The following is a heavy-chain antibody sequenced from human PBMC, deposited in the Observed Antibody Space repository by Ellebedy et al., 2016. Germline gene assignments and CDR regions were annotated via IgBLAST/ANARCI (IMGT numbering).Heavy chain of an antibody. D-gene: IGHD3-16*01. CDR1: GFAFKSFF. J-gene: IGHJ5*02. Sequence: GESLKISXAASGFAFKSFFMSWVRQAPGKGLEWVSSITSDSSYIFYADSVKGRFTISRDNAKNSVNLQMNSLRGEDTALYYCARGVGGTSLNWFDPWGQGTLVTVSS. CDR3: ARGVGGTSLNWFDP. CDR2: ITSDSSYI. V-gene: IGHV3-21*01.